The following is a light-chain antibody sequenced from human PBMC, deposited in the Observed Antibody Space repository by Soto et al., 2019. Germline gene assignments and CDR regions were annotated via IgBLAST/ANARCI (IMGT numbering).Light chain of an antibody. V-gene: IGKV1-33*01. J-gene: IGKJ2*01. CDR2: DVY. CDR3: QQYDSRPNT. Sequence: DIQMTQSPSSLSASVGDRVTITCQASQDITLYLNWYQHKPGKAPNLLIHDVYTLEPGVPARFSGRGSGTTFTLTIINLQPEDVATYYCQQYDSRPNTFGQGTQVEIK. CDR1: QDITLY.